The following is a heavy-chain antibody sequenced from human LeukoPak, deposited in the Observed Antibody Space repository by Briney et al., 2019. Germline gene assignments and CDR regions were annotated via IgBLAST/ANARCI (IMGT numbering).Heavy chain of an antibody. V-gene: IGHV1-18*01. J-gene: IGHJ3*02. D-gene: IGHD3-10*01. CDR1: GYTFTSYG. Sequence: ASVKVSCKASGYTFTSYGISWVRQAPGQGLEWMGWISAYNGNTNYAQKLQGRVTMTTDTSTSTAYMELRSLRSDDTAVYYCARDGRLYGSGSRVAFDIWGRGTMVTVSS. CDR2: ISAYNGNT. CDR3: ARDGRLYGSGSRVAFDI.